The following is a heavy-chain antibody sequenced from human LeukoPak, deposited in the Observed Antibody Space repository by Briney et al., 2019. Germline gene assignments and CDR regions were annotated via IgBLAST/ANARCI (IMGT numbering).Heavy chain of an antibody. Sequence: GESLKISCKGSGYSFTSYWIAWVRQMPGKGLEWVGIIYPHDSDTRYSPSSQGQVTISVDKSIITAYLQWNSLKASDTAIYYCARSSDFGSLFDYWGQGTLVTVSS. J-gene: IGHJ4*02. CDR2: IYPHDSDT. D-gene: IGHD3-3*01. V-gene: IGHV5-51*01. CDR3: ARSSDFGSLFDY. CDR1: GYSFTSYW.